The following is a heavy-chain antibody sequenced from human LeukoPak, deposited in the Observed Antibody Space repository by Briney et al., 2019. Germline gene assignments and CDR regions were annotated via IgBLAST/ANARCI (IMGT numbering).Heavy chain of an antibody. CDR2: IKQDGSEK. CDR3: ARDRSIAVAGFYYYYGMDV. CDR1: GLTFSSYW. V-gene: IGHV3-7*01. J-gene: IGHJ6*02. D-gene: IGHD6-19*01. Sequence: GGSLRLSCAASGLTFSSYWMNWVRQAPGKGLEWVANIKQDGSEKYYVDSVKGRFTISRDNAKNSLYLQMNSLRAEDTAVYYCARDRSIAVAGFYYYYGMDVWGQGTTVTVSS.